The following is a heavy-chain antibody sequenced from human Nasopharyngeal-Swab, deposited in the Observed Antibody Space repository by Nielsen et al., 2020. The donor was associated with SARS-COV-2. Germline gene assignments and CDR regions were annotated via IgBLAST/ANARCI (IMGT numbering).Heavy chain of an antibody. CDR3: AKGDLRWQTLDY. CDR2: ISWNGGNI. CDR1: GCTFDDYA. J-gene: IGHJ4*02. Sequence: SLKISCAASGCTFDDYAMHWVRQAPGKGLEWVAGISWNGGNIGYADSVRGRFTISRDNANNSLYLQMNSLRPEDTALYYCAKGDLRWQTLDYWGQGTLVTVSS. V-gene: IGHV3-9*01. D-gene: IGHD4-23*01.